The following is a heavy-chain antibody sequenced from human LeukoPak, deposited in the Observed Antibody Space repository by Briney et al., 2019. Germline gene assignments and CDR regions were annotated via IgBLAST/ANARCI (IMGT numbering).Heavy chain of an antibody. CDR2: ISYDGSNQ. J-gene: IGHJ4*02. V-gene: IGHV3-30*18. CDR3: AKGIHSGYDLDY. D-gene: IGHD5-12*01. Sequence: GGSLRLSCAASGFTFRSYGMHWVRQAPGKGLGWVAVISYDGSNQYYADSVKGRFTISRDNSKNTLYLQMNSLRAEDTAVYYCAKGIHSGYDLDYWGQGTLVTVSS. CDR1: GFTFRSYG.